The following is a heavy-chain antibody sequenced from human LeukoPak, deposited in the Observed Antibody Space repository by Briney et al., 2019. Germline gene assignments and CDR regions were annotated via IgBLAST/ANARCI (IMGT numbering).Heavy chain of an antibody. CDR1: GGSISSHY. J-gene: IGHJ5*02. CDR3: ARDSGSYGNWFDP. CDR2: IYYSGST. D-gene: IGHD1-26*01. Sequence: SETLSLTCTVSGGSISSHYWSWIRQPPGKGLEWIGYIYYSGSTNYNPSLKSRVTISVNTSKNQFSLKLSSVTAADTAVYYCARDSGSYGNWFDPWGQGTLVTVSS. V-gene: IGHV4-59*11.